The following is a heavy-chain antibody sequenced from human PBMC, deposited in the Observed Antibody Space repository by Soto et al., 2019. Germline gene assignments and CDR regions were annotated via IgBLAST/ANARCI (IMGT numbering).Heavy chain of an antibody. D-gene: IGHD3-10*01. Sequence: QVQLQESGPGLVKPSETLSLTCTVSGGSISSYYWSWIRQPAGEGLEWIGRIYTSGSTNYNPSLKSRVTMSVDTSKNQFSLKLSSVTAADTAVYYCARRITMVRGVMVPDAFDIWGQGTMVTVSS. J-gene: IGHJ3*02. CDR3: ARRITMVRGVMVPDAFDI. CDR2: IYTSGST. V-gene: IGHV4-4*07. CDR1: GGSISSYY.